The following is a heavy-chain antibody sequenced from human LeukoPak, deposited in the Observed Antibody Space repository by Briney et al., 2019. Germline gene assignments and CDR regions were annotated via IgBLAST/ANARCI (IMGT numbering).Heavy chain of an antibody. V-gene: IGHV6-1*01. Sequence: SQTLSLTCAISGDSFSSSSAAWNWISQSPSRGLEWLGRTYYRSKWYNDYAVSVKITIDPDTSKNQFSLQLNSVIPEDTPVYHFASSGPLVNVLVGAGYLMWGCYYFDYWGQGTLVTVSS. D-gene: IGHD2-15*01. CDR3: ASSGPLVNVLVGAGYLMWGCYYFDY. CDR2: TYYRSKWYN. CDR1: GDSFSSSSAA. J-gene: IGHJ4*02.